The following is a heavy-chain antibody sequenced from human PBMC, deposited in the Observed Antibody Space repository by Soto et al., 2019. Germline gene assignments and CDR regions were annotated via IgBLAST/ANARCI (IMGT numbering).Heavy chain of an antibody. Sequence: EVQLLESGGGLVQPGGSLKLSWEASGFTFSSYARSWVRRAPGKGLEWVSAFSGSGGSTYYADSVKGRFTISRDNSKNTLYLQMNSLRAEDTAVYYCAKEGTGGFGELFLDYWGQGTLVTVSS. CDR2: FSGSGGST. V-gene: IGHV3-23*01. CDR1: GFTFSSYA. D-gene: IGHD3-10*01. CDR3: AKEGTGGFGELFLDY. J-gene: IGHJ4*02.